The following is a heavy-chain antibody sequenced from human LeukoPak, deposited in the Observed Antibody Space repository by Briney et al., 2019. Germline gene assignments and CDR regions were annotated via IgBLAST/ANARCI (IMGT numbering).Heavy chain of an antibody. CDR1: GFTFDNYA. CDR2: ISWNSGTI. Sequence: GGSLRLSCAASGFTFDNYAMNWVRQVPGKGLEWISLISWNSGTIGYADSVKGRFTISRDNANNFLYLQMNSLRAEDTALYYCARAYKDRSLAGKKEFFQHWGQGTLVTVFS. CDR3: ARAYKDRSLAGKKEFFQH. V-gene: IGHV3-9*01. D-gene: IGHD6-19*01. J-gene: IGHJ1*01.